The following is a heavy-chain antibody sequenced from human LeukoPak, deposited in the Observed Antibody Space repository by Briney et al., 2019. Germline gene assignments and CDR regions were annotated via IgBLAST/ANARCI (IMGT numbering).Heavy chain of an antibody. J-gene: IGHJ3*02. CDR1: GFTFSSYE. D-gene: IGHD6-19*01. V-gene: IGHV3-48*03. Sequence: SGGSLRLSCAASGFTFSSYEMNRVRQAPGKGLEWVSFISISGSTIYYADSVKGRLTISRDDAKNSLYLQMNSLRAEDTAVYYCARTVAGLPLDAFDIWGQGTMVTVSS. CDR2: ISISGSTI. CDR3: ARTVAGLPLDAFDI.